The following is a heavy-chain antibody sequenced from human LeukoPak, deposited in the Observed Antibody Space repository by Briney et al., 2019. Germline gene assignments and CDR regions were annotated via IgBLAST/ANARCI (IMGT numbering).Heavy chain of an antibody. V-gene: IGHV1-2*02. CDR1: GYTFTGYY. J-gene: IGHJ3*02. CDR3: ARARYSSSWYAGNDAFDI. D-gene: IGHD6-13*01. CDR2: INPNSGGT. Sequence: ASVKVSCKASGYTFTGYYMHWVRQAPGQGLEWMGWINPNSGGTNYAQKFQGRVTMTRDTSISTAYMELSRLRSDDTAVYYCARARYSSSWYAGNDAFDIWGQGTMVTVSS.